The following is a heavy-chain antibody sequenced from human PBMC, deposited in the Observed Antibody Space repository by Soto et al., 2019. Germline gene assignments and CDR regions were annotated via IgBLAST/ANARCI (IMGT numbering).Heavy chain of an antibody. V-gene: IGHV3-15*07. D-gene: IGHD3-9*01. CDR3: TTAFKLRYFDWLSSDMVFS. CDR1: GFTFSNAW. Sequence: GGSLRLSCAASGFTFSNAWMNWVRQAPGKGLEWVGRIKSKTDGGTTDYAAPVKGRFTISRDDSKNTLYLQMNSLKTEDTAVYYCTTAFKLRYFDWLSSDMVFSWGQGTLVTVSS. J-gene: IGHJ4*02. CDR2: IKSKTDGGTT.